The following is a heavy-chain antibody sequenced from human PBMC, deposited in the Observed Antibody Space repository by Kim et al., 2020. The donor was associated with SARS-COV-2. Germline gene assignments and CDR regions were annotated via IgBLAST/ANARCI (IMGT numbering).Heavy chain of an antibody. CDR2: GST. D-gene: IGHD5-12*01. CDR3: AKDRYSEGY. J-gene: IGHJ4*02. Sequence: GSTYYADPVTGRFTISRDNSKNTLSLQMNSLSAEDTAVYYCAKDRYSEGYWGQGTLVTVSS. V-gene: IGHV3-23*01.